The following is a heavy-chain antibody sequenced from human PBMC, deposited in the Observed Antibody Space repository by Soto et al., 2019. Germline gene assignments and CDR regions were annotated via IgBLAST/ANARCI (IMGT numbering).Heavy chain of an antibody. D-gene: IGHD3-10*01. J-gene: IGHJ3*02. Sequence: ASVKVSCKVSGYTLTELSMHWVRQAPGKGLEWMGGFDPEDGETIYAQKFQGRVTMTEDTSTDTAYMELGSLRSEDTAVYYCASADRVDPHAFDIWGQGTMVTVSS. CDR2: FDPEDGET. CDR1: GYTLTELS. V-gene: IGHV1-24*01. CDR3: ASADRVDPHAFDI.